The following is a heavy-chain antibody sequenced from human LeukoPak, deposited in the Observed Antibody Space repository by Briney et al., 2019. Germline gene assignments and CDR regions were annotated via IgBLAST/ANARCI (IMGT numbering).Heavy chain of an antibody. D-gene: IGHD5-18*01. Sequence: GASVKVSCKASGYTFTSYDINWVRQATGQGLEWMGWMNPNSSNTGYAQKFQGRVTMTRNTSISTAYMELSSLRSEDTAVYYCARTLIGRLWILHDAFDIWGQGTMVTVSS. CDR2: MNPNSSNT. V-gene: IGHV1-8*01. CDR1: GYTFTSYD. CDR3: ARTLIGRLWILHDAFDI. J-gene: IGHJ3*02.